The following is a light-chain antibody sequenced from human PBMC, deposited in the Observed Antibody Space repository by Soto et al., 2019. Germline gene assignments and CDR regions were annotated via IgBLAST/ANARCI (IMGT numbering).Light chain of an antibody. CDR3: QQRSKWRT. V-gene: IGKV3-11*01. Sequence: VLTQPATLSLSPGERATLSCRASQSVSGYSAWYQQKPGQAPRLLIYDASKRATGIPARFSGSGFGTDYTLTISSLEPEDFAVYYCQQRSKWRTFGQGTKVDI. J-gene: IGKJ1*01. CDR1: QSVSGY. CDR2: DAS.